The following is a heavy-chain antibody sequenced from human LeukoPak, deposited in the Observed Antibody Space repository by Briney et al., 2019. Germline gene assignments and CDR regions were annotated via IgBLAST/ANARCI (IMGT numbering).Heavy chain of an antibody. CDR2: ISNSDDST. J-gene: IGHJ4*02. CDR3: AKRIFGAAAGTWCYFDY. D-gene: IGHD6-13*01. V-gene: IGHV3-23*01. CDR1: GFPFSSYA. Sequence: GGSLRLSCAASGFPFSSYAMSWVRQAPGKGLEWVSTISNSDDSTYYADSVKGRFTISRDNSENTLYLQMNSLRAEDTAVYYCAKRIFGAAAGTWCYFDYWGQGTLVTVSS.